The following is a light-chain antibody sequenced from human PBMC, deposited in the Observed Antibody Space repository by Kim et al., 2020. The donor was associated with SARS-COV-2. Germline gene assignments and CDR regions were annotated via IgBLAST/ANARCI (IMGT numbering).Light chain of an antibody. CDR3: QTWGTGSVV. CDR2: LNSDGSH. Sequence: ASVKLTCTLGSGNSSYAIAWHQQQPEKGPRYLMKLNSDGSHSKGDGIPDRFSGSSSGAERYLTISSLQSEDEADYYCQTWGTGSVVFGGGTQLTVL. V-gene: IGLV4-69*01. J-gene: IGLJ2*01. CDR1: SGNSSYA.